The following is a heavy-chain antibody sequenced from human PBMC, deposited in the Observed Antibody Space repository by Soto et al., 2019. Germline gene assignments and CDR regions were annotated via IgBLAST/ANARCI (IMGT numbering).Heavy chain of an antibody. CDR2: IFYNGTT. CDR3: ARVGAAAGRRTVRFDP. D-gene: IGHD6-13*01. Sequence: PSETLSLTCTVSGVSVSGSSCWTWIRQAPGKGLEWIECIFYNGTTNYNPSLRSPVTISVDTSKNQFSLKVTSVTAADTAVYWCARVGAAAGRRTVRFDPWGQGTLVTVSS. J-gene: IGHJ5*02. CDR1: GVSVSGSSC. V-gene: IGHV4-61*01.